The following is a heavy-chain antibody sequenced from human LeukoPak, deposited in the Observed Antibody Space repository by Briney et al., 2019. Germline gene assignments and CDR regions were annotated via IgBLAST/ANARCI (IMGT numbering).Heavy chain of an antibody. D-gene: IGHD1-7*01. CDR3: ARDGVITGTTVDY. CDR2: ISAYNGNT. CDR1: GYTFTGYY. V-gene: IGHV1-18*04. Sequence: GASVKVSCKASGYTFTGYYMHWVRQAPGQGLEWMGWISAYNGNTNYAQKLQGRVTMTTDTSTSTAYMELRSLRSDDTAVYYCARDGVITGTTVDYWGQGTLVTVSS. J-gene: IGHJ4*02.